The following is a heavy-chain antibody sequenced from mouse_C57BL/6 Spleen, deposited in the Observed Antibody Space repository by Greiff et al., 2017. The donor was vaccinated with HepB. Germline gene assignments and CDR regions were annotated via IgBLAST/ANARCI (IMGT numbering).Heavy chain of an antibody. V-gene: IGHV1-50*01. Sequence: QVQLQQPGAELVKPGASVKLSCKASGYTFTSYWMQWVKQRPGQGLEWIGEIDPSDSYTNYNQKFKGKATLTVDTSSSTADMQLSSLTSEDSAVYYCARRLYDYDGGNWYFDVWGTGTTVTVSS. J-gene: IGHJ1*03. CDR1: GYTFTSYW. CDR2: IDPSDSYT. D-gene: IGHD2-4*01. CDR3: ARRLYDYDGGNWYFDV.